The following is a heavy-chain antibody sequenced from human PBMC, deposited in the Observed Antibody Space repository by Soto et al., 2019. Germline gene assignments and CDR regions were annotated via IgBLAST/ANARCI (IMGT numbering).Heavy chain of an antibody. CDR2: ISSSSSYI. D-gene: IGHD3-10*01. CDR3: ARDRTPRPYYYGSGSYYAFDI. Sequence: GGSLRLSCAASGFTFSSYSMNWVRQAPGKGLEWVSSISSSSSYIYYADSVKGRFTISRDNAKNSLYLQMNSLRAEDTAVYYCARDRTPRPYYYGSGSYYAFDIWGQGTMVTVSS. J-gene: IGHJ3*02. CDR1: GFTFSSYS. V-gene: IGHV3-21*01.